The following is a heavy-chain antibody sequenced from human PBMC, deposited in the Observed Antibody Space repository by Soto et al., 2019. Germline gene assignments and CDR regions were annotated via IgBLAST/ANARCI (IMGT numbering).Heavy chain of an antibody. D-gene: IGHD6-13*01. CDR2: INHSGST. J-gene: IGHJ4*02. Sequence: QVQLQQWGAGLLKPSETLSLTCAVYGGSFSGYYWSWIRQPPGKGLEWIGEINHSGSTNYNPSLKSRFTISVDPSKNQFSLKLSSVTAADTAVYYCARRLLIEAAAGHFDYWGQGTLVTVSS. CDR3: ARRLLIEAAAGHFDY. V-gene: IGHV4-34*01. CDR1: GGSFSGYY.